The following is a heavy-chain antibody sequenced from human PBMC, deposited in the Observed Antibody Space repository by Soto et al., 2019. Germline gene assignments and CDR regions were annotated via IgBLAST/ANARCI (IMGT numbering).Heavy chain of an antibody. CDR1: GYTFTSYG. Sequence: QVQLVQSGAEVKKPGASVKVSCKASGYTFTSYGISWVRQAPGQGLEWMGWISAYNGNTNYAQKLQGRVTMTTDTSTRTAYMELRSLRSDDTAVYYCARDLLVNHWNYANWFDPWGEGTLVTVSS. CDR3: ARDLLVNHWNYANWFDP. V-gene: IGHV1-18*01. J-gene: IGHJ5*02. CDR2: ISAYNGNT. D-gene: IGHD1-7*01.